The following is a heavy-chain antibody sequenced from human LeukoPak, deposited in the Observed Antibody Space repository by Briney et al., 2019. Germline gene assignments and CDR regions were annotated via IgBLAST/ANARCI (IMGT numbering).Heavy chain of an antibody. CDR3: AKSGQRRCSGGSCYPYYFDY. Sequence: GGSLRLSCAASGFTFSDYWMHWVRQAPGKGLVWVSRINGDGSSTSCADSVKGRFTISRDNAKNSLHLQIDSLRAEDTAVYYSAKSGQRRCSGGSCYPYYFDYWGPGTLVTGSS. CDR2: INGDGSST. J-gene: IGHJ4*02. V-gene: IGHV3-74*01. D-gene: IGHD2-15*01. CDR1: GFTFSDYW.